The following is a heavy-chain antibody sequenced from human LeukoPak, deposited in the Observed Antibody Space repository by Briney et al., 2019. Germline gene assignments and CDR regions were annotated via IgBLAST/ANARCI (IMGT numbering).Heavy chain of an antibody. V-gene: IGHV3-53*01. D-gene: IGHD2-8*01. J-gene: IGHJ3*02. Sequence: GGSLRLSCAASGFTFINAWMSWVRQAPGKGLEWVAGIAGGDDRFYADSVKGRFSISRDNSKNTVDLQMNSLRAEDTAVYYCAKRPAPPFDIVLMVYALGDAFDIWGQGTMVTVSS. CDR3: AKRPAPPFDIVLMVYALGDAFDI. CDR1: GFTFINAW. CDR2: IAGGDDR.